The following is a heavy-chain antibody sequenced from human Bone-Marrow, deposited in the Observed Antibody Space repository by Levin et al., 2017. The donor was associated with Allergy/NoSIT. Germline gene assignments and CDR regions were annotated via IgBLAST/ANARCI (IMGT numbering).Heavy chain of an antibody. CDR1: GFTFSTYW. D-gene: IGHD2-2*01. CDR3: VRPHCVGTSCHGPFDD. V-gene: IGHV3-7*01. CDR2: INQDGGEK. Sequence: PGGSLRLSCAASGFTFSTYWMTWVRQAPGKGLEWVANINQDGGEKHYVDSVKGRFTISRDSAKNSLFLQMNALRAEDTAVYYCVRPHCVGTSCHGPFDDWGQGTLVTVSS. J-gene: IGHJ4*02.